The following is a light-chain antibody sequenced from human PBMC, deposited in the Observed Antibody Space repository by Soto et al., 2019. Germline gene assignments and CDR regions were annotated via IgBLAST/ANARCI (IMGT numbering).Light chain of an antibody. CDR3: TAWDDSRGV. CDR2: RNN. CDR1: SSNIGSNS. V-gene: IGLV1-47*01. J-gene: IGLJ3*02. Sequence: QSVLTQPPSASGTPGQRATISCSGGSSNIGSNSVYWYHQLPGTAPKLLIYRNNQRPSGVPDRFSGSKSGTSASLAISGLRSEDETDYYCTAWDDSRGVFGGGTKVTVL.